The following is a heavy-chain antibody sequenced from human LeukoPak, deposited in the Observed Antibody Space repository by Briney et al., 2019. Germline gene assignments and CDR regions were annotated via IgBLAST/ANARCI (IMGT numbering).Heavy chain of an antibody. CDR1: GFTFSGHD. CDR2: IRFDGSNK. D-gene: IGHD6-19*01. V-gene: IGHV3-30*02. Sequence: GGSLRLSCAVSGFTFSGHDMHWVRQAPGKGLEWVAFIRFDGSNKYYADSVKGRFTISRDNSKNTLYLQMNSLRAEDTAVYYCAKSIPTIAVAVSTRQWGQGTLVTVSS. J-gene: IGHJ4*02. CDR3: AKSIPTIAVAVSTRQ.